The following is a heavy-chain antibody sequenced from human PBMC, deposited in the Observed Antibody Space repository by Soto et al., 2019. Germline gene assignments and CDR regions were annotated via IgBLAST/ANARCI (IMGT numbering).Heavy chain of an antibody. CDR1: GFSVSTYS. J-gene: IGHJ4*01. D-gene: IGHD1-1*01. Sequence: GGSLRLSCAASGFSVSTYSFAWVRQTPAKGLAWVSGISVSGDTTFYIDSVRGRFTISRDTSKNTLDLQMHSLRVEDSAVYFCARWDGYADLWGHGTLVTVSS. CDR2: ISVSGDTT. V-gene: IGHV3-23*01. CDR3: ARWDGYADL.